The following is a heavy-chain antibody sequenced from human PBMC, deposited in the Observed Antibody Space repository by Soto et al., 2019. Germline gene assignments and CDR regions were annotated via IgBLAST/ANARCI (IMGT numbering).Heavy chain of an antibody. CDR1: GFTFSSYA. J-gene: IGHJ4*02. D-gene: IGHD2-15*01. CDR2: IWFDGSNK. Sequence: TGGSLRLSCAASGFTFSSYAIHWVRQAPGKGLEWVAIIWFDGSNKYYADSVEGRFSISRDNSKNTLFLQMDSLRAEDTAVYYCARGQLPAATTYFDFWGKGTLVTVSS. V-gene: IGHV3-33*01. CDR3: ARGQLPAATTYFDF.